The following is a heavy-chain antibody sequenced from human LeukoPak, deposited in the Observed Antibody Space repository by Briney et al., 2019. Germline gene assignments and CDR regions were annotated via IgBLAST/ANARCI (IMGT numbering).Heavy chain of an antibody. J-gene: IGHJ6*02. D-gene: IGHD3-10*01. Sequence: GGSLRLSCAASGFTFSSYWMHWVRQAPGKGLVWVSVINNDGSGTSYADSVKGRSTISRDNAKNTLYLQMTSLGAEDTAVYYCVRGGFGHAMDVWGQGTTVTVS. CDR1: GFTFSSYW. V-gene: IGHV3-74*01. CDR2: INNDGSGT. CDR3: VRGGFGHAMDV.